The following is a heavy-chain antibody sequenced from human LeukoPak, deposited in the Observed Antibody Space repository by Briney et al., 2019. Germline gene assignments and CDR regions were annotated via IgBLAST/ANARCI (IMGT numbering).Heavy chain of an antibody. Sequence: ASVKVSCKASGYTFTSYGVSWVRQAPGQGLEWMGWISAYNGNTNYAQKLQGRVTMTTDTSTSTAYMELRSLRSDDTAVYYCARALGNKPLFLLDSGSYPYYFDYWGQGTLVTVSS. CDR1: GYTFTSYG. CDR2: ISAYNGNT. CDR3: ARALGNKPLFLLDSGSYPYYFDY. D-gene: IGHD1-26*01. J-gene: IGHJ4*02. V-gene: IGHV1-18*01.